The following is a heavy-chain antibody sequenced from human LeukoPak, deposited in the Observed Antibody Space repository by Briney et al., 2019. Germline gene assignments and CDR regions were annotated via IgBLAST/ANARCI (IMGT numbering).Heavy chain of an antibody. CDR1: GFTFSSYA. Sequence: GGSLRLSCAASGFTFSSYAMSWVRQAPGKGLEWVSAISGSGGSTYYADSVKGRFTISRDNSKNTLYLQMNSLRAEDTAVYYCAEDLGILTGYYEDDYWGQGTLVTVSS. J-gene: IGHJ4*02. D-gene: IGHD3-9*01. CDR2: ISGSGGST. V-gene: IGHV3-23*01. CDR3: AEDLGILTGYYEDDY.